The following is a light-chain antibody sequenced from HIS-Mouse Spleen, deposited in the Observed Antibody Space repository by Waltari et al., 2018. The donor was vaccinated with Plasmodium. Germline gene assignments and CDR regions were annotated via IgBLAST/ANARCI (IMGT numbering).Light chain of an antibody. CDR3: QAWDSSPVV. CDR1: KLGYKY. Sequence: SYELTQPPSVSVSPGQTASITCSGDKLGYKYACWYQQKPGQSPVLVIYQDSKRPSGIPGRFAGSNSGNTATLTIGGTQAMDEADYYCQAWDSSPVVFGGGPKLTVL. J-gene: IGLJ2*01. CDR2: QDS. V-gene: IGLV3-1*01.